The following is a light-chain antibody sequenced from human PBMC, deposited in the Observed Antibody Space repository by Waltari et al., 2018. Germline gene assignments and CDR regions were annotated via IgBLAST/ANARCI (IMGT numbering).Light chain of an antibody. CDR2: GAS. CDR1: QSVNSN. J-gene: IGKJ2*01. CDR3: QQYNNWPPYT. V-gene: IGKV3-15*01. Sequence: EIVMTQSPATLSVSPGERATLSCRASQSVNSNLAWYQQIPGQAPRPLMYGASTRATGIPARFSGSGSGTEFTLTISSMQSEDFAVYYCQQYNNWPPYTFGQGTKLEIK.